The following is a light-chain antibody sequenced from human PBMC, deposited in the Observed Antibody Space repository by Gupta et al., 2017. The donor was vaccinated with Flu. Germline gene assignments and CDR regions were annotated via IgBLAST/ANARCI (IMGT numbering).Light chain of an antibody. J-gene: IGKJ2*04. CDR2: SAS. V-gene: IGKV4-1*01. Sequence: DIVMTQSPDSLALSLGERATINCKASQSLLSRSINQDILAWYQPRPGQPPNLLIHSASTRQSGVPDRFSGRGSVTDFTLTITILQAEDVAVYYCQQDDNAARSLGQGTKLEI. CDR1: QSLLSRSINQDI. CDR3: QQDDNAARS.